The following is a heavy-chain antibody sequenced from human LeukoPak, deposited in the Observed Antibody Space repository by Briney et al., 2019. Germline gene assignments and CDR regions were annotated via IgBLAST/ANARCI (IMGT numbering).Heavy chain of an antibody. CDR1: GGSISSYY. CDR3: AREFEGLIQQSIAARLEGYYFDY. D-gene: IGHD6-6*01. CDR2: IYTSGST. V-gene: IGHV4-4*07. Sequence: SETLSLTCTVSGGSISSYYWSWIRQPAGKGLEWIGRIYTSGSTNYNPSLKSRVTMSVDTSKNQFSLKLSSVTAADTAVYYCAREFEGLIQQSIAARLEGYYFDYWGQGTLVTVSS. J-gene: IGHJ4*02.